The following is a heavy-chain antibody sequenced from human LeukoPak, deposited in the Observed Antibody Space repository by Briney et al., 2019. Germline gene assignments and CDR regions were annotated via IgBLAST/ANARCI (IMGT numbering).Heavy chain of an antibody. CDR3: ARDSGIFDILAGLLDY. CDR1: GYTLSSYG. J-gene: IGHJ4*02. D-gene: IGHD3-9*01. Sequence: GASVRVSCKASGYTLSSYGINWVRQAPGQGLEWMGWISAYNGYRKYAEKFQGSLTMTTDTSTSTAYMELGSLRSDDTAVYYCARDSGIFDILAGLLDYWGQGTLVTVSS. V-gene: IGHV1-18*01. CDR2: ISAYNGYR.